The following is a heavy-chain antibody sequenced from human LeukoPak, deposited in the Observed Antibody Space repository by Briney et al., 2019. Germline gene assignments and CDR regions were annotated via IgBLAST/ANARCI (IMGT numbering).Heavy chain of an antibody. CDR2: IYYSGST. Sequence: PSETLSLTCTVSGGSISSGGYYWSWIRQHPGKGLEWIGYIYYSGSTYYNPSLKSRVTISVGTSKNQFSLKLSSVTAADTAVYYCARDRDTAYIDYWGQGTLVTVSS. CDR3: ARDRDTAYIDY. D-gene: IGHD5-18*01. J-gene: IGHJ4*02. CDR1: GGSISSGGYY. V-gene: IGHV4-31*03.